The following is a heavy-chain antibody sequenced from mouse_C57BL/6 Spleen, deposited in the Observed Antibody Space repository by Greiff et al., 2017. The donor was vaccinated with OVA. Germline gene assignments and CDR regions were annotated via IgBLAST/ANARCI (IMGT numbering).Heavy chain of an antibody. V-gene: IGHV5-4*01. CDR2: ISDGGSYT. CDR3: AREDYGNYQAWFAY. CDR1: GFTFSSYA. J-gene: IGHJ3*01. Sequence: EVQLVESGGGLVKPGGSLKLSCAASGFTFSSYAMSWVRQTPEKRLEWVATISDGGSYTYYPDNVKGRFTISRDNAKNNLYLQMSHLKSEDTAMYYCAREDYGNYQAWFAYWGQGTLVTVSA. D-gene: IGHD2-1*01.